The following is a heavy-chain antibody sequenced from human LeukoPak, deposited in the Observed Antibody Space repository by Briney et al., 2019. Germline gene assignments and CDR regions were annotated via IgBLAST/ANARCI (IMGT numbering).Heavy chain of an antibody. Sequence: SQTLSLTCTVSGGSISSGSYYWSWIRQPAGKGLEWIGRIYTSGSTNYNPSLKSRVTISVDTSKNQFSLKMSSVTAADTAVYYCARDQIYGSGSYYSDAFDYWGQGTLVTVSS. D-gene: IGHD3-10*01. CDR1: GGSISSGSYY. CDR2: IYTSGST. V-gene: IGHV4-61*02. J-gene: IGHJ4*02. CDR3: ARDQIYGSGSYYSDAFDY.